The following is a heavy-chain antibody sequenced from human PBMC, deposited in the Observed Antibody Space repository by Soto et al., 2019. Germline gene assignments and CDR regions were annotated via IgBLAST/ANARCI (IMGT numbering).Heavy chain of an antibody. D-gene: IGHD5-12*01. CDR1: GFSFNNYA. CDR2: ISGSGGST. CDR3: AKSLRFWSGYDDYFDY. J-gene: IGHJ4*02. V-gene: IGHV3-23*01. Sequence: GGSLRLSCAASGFSFNNYAMSWVRQAPGKGLEWVSVISGSGGSTDYADSVKGRFTISRDNSRNTLSLQMISLRADDTAIYYCAKSLRFWSGYDDYFDYWGQGTLVTVSS.